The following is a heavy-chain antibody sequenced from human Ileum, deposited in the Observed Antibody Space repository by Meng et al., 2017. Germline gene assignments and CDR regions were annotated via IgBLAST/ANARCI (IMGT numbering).Heavy chain of an antibody. D-gene: IGHD6-19*01. CDR1: GFTFSSYA. Sequence: GESLKISCAASGFTFSSYAMHWVRQAPGKGLEWVVVIAYDGSNKYYADSVKGRFTISRDNSKNTLYLQMNSLRAEGTAVYYCARDPDSSGWYGAADYWGQGTLVTVSS. CDR3: ARDPDSSGWYGAADY. V-gene: IGHV3-30*04. J-gene: IGHJ4*02. CDR2: IAYDGSNK.